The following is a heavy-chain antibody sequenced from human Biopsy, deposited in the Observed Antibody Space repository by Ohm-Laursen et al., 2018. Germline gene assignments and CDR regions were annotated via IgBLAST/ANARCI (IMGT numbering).Heavy chain of an antibody. V-gene: IGHV3-23*01. CDR1: GFTFTDFA. CDR2: IGGSGGTT. CDR3: ASDLNGDPSAFDY. J-gene: IGHJ4*02. D-gene: IGHD4-17*01. Sequence: SLRLSCAASGFTFTDFAMTWVRQAPGKGLEWVSAIGGSGGTTYYAGSVKGRFTISRDNSKNTLFLQMNSLRAADTAIYYCASDLNGDPSAFDYWGQGTPVTVSS.